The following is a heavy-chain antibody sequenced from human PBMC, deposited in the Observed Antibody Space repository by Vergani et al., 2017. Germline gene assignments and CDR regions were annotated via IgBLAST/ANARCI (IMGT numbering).Heavy chain of an antibody. CDR3: ARGGRYSSWSYRYCQH. V-gene: IGHV4-34*01. Sequence: QVQLQQWGAGLLKPSETLSLTCAVYGGSFSGYYWSWIRQPPGKGLEWIGEINRSGSTNYNPSLKSRVTISVDTSKNQFSLKLSSVTAADTAVYYCARGGRYSSWSYRYCQHWGQGTLVTVSS. CDR1: GGSFSGYY. J-gene: IGHJ1*01. CDR2: INRSGST. D-gene: IGHD3-10*01.